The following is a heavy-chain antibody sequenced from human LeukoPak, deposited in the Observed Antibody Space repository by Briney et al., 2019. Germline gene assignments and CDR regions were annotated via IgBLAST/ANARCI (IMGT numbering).Heavy chain of an antibody. CDR2: ISYDGSNK. J-gene: IGHJ5*02. CDR1: GFTFSSYA. CDR3: ARDGGADWGNWFDP. V-gene: IGHV3-30-3*01. D-gene: IGHD7-27*01. Sequence: GGSLRLSCAASGFTFSSYAMHWVRQAPGKGLEWVAVISYDGSNKYYADSVKGRFTISRDNAKNSLYLQMNSLRAEDTALYYCARDGGADWGNWFDPWGQGTLVTVSS.